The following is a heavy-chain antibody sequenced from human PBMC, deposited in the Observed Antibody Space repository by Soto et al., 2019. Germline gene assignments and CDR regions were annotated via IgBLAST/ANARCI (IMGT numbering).Heavy chain of an antibody. V-gene: IGHV3-23*01. CDR1: GFTFSSYA. CDR3: AKVRGYCSSWNEYYFDY. CDR2: ISGSGGST. J-gene: IGHJ4*02. D-gene: IGHD6-13*01. Sequence: GGSLRLSCAASGFTFSSYAMSWVRQAPGKGLEWVSAISGSGGSTYYADSVKGRFTISRDNSKNTLYLQMNSLRAEDTAVYYCAKVRGYCSSWNEYYFDYWGQGTLVTVSS.